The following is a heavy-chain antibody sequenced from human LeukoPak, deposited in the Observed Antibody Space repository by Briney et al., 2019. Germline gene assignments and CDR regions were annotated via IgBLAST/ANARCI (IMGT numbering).Heavy chain of an antibody. Sequence: GGSLRLSCAASGFTFSSYWMHWVRQAPGKGLVWVSRINTDGSSTTYADSVKGRFTISRDNAKNTLYLQMNSLRAEDTAVYYCAKGMGYASGSSYSYYYYMDVWDKGTTVTISS. CDR1: GFTFSSYW. V-gene: IGHV3-74*01. CDR2: INTDGSST. D-gene: IGHD3-10*01. CDR3: AKGMGYASGSSYSYYYYMDV. J-gene: IGHJ6*03.